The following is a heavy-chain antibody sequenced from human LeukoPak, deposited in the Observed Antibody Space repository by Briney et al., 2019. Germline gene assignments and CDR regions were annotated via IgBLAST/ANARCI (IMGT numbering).Heavy chain of an antibody. V-gene: IGHV4-38-2*02. Sequence: PSETLSPTCTVSGYSISNGYYWGWIRQPPGKGLEWIGCIYHSGITYYSPSLKSRVTISVDTSKNQFSLKLNSVTAADTAVYYCARAPRIAAASKFFFDYWGQGTLVSVSS. CDR2: IYHSGIT. CDR3: ARAPRIAAASKFFFDY. D-gene: IGHD6-13*01. CDR1: GYSISNGYY. J-gene: IGHJ4*02.